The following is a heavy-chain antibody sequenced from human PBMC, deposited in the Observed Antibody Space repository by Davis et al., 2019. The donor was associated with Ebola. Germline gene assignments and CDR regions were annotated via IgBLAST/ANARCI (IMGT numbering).Heavy chain of an antibody. Sequence: SWVRQPPGKGLEWIGSIYHSGSTNYSPSLKRRVTISADTSKNQFSLRLSSVTAADTAIYYCARDYVYWGQGTLVAVSS. CDR3: ARDYVY. CDR2: IYHSGST. V-gene: IGHV4-4*02. J-gene: IGHJ4*02. D-gene: IGHD1-14*01.